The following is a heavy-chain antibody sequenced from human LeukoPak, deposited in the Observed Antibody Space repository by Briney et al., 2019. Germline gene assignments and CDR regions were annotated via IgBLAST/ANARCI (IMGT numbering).Heavy chain of an antibody. V-gene: IGHV1-2*02. CDR2: INPKGGGT. CDR1: GYTLTGYY. D-gene: IGHD1-26*01. CDR3: ARGGVRGSYSWGELY. J-gene: IGHJ4*02. Sequence: GASVKVSCKASGYTLTGYYMHWVRQAPGQGLEWMGWINPKGGGTKYAQKFQGRVTMTRDTSISTAYMELSRLRSDDTAVYYCARGGVRGSYSWGELYWGQGTLVTVSS.